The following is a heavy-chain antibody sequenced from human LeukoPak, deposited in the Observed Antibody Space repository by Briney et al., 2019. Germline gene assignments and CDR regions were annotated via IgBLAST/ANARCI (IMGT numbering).Heavy chain of an antibody. CDR1: GFTLSTYA. CDR3: VKASSSSPQYNWFDA. J-gene: IGHJ5*02. CDR2: VSGTGGRT. D-gene: IGHD6-6*01. Sequence: GGSLRLSCAASGFTLSTYAMGWVRQAPGKGLEWVSVVSGTGGRTYYADSVKGRFTISRDNSKNTLYLQMNSLRAEDTALYYCVKASSSSPQYNWFDAWGQGTLVTVSS. V-gene: IGHV3-23*01.